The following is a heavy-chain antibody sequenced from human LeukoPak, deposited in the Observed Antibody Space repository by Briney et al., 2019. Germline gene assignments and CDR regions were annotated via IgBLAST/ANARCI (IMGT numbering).Heavy chain of an antibody. CDR3: ARVGQQWLFES. CDR2: IIPIFGTA. D-gene: IGHD6-19*01. Sequence: SVKVSCKASGGTLISYAISWVRQAPGQGLEWMGGIIPIFGTANYAQKFQGRVTITADESTSTAYMELSSLRSEDTAVYYCARVGQQWLFESWGQGTLVTVSS. V-gene: IGHV1-69*13. J-gene: IGHJ4*02. CDR1: GGTLISYA.